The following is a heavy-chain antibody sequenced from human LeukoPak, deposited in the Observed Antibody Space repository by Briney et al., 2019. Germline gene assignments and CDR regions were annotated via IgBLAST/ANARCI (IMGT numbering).Heavy chain of an antibody. Sequence: GRSLRLSCAASGFTFEDYAMHWVRQAPGKGLEWVSGVSWNSGYIDYADSVKGRFTISRDNAKTSLYLQMDSLRPEDTALYYCARLPDADHDSPYFDSWGQGTLVFVSS. V-gene: IGHV3-9*01. J-gene: IGHJ4*02. CDR3: ARLPDADHDSPYFDS. CDR1: GFTFEDYA. CDR2: VSWNSGYI. D-gene: IGHD3-3*01.